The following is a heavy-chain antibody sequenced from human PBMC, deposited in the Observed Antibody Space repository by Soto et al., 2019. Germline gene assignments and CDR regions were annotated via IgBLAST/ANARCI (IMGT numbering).Heavy chain of an antibody. CDR3: AKTRLYDNNDYYRDGFDV. Sequence: EVKLLESGGGLVQPGESLRLSCAASGFSFWTYCMRWVRQAPGKGLEWVSGISGDGSATSYADSLKGRFTVSRDNSKDTLSLHMNTLRVEDTAVYYCAKTRLYDNNDYYRDGFDVWGPGAAVTVS. V-gene: IGHV3-23*01. D-gene: IGHD3-10*01. CDR2: ISGDGSAT. CDR1: GFSFWTYC. J-gene: IGHJ3*01.